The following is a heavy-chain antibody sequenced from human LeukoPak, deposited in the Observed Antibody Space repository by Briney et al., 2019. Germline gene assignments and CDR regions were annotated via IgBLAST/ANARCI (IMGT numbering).Heavy chain of an antibody. Sequence: SETLSLTCAVYGGSFSGYYWSWIRQPPGKGLEWIGEINHSGSTNYNPSLKSRVTISVDTSKNQLSLKLSSVTAADTAVYYCARSGAYDSSGYSVLPIDYWGQGTLVTVSS. CDR2: INHSGST. CDR1: GGSFSGYY. V-gene: IGHV4-34*01. J-gene: IGHJ4*02. CDR3: ARSGAYDSSGYSVLPIDY. D-gene: IGHD3-22*01.